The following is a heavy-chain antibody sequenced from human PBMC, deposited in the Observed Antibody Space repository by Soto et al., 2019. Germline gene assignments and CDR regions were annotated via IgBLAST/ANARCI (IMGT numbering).Heavy chain of an antibody. Sequence: QVQLVQSGAEVLKPGSSVKLSCKTSGDTFDTFAISWVRQAPGQGLEWMGGIIPIFRTPDYTQKFQGRVTITADVSTSTAYMELSSLRSEDTAVYYCARDKGRGQLGGHYYYALDVWGQGTTVTVSS. CDR3: ARDKGRGQLGGHYYYALDV. CDR2: IIPIFRTP. D-gene: IGHD1-1*01. J-gene: IGHJ6*02. CDR1: GDTFDTFA. V-gene: IGHV1-69*12.